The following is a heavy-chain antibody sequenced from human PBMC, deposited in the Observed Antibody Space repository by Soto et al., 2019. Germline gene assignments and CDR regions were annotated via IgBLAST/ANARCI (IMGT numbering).Heavy chain of an antibody. CDR1: GFDFSVYG. D-gene: IGHD2-21*02. J-gene: IGHJ4*02. CDR3: AKEPLAYCAANCSSPLDS. CDR2: TSYAEPNQ. V-gene: IGHV3-30*18. Sequence: GGSLRLSCAASGFDFSVYGMHWVRQAPGEGLEWVEITSYAEPNQWYAGSVKGRPTTPRDNYQHTVYVAKRSVRAEHTAVYYCAKEPLAYCAANCSSPLDSWAQGTLVTVSS.